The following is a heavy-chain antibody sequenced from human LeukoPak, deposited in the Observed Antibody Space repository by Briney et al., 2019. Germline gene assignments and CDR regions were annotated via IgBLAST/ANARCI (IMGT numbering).Heavy chain of an antibody. J-gene: IGHJ3*02. CDR1: GFTFSSYV. Sequence: GGSLRLSCAAPGFTFSSYVMSWVRQAPGKGLEWVSAISGSGGSTYYADSVKGRFTISRDNSKNTLYLQMNSLRAEDTAVYYCAKAFDYGDYSVAFDIWGQGTMVTASS. CDR3: AKAFDYGDYSVAFDI. CDR2: ISGSGGST. D-gene: IGHD4-17*01. V-gene: IGHV3-23*01.